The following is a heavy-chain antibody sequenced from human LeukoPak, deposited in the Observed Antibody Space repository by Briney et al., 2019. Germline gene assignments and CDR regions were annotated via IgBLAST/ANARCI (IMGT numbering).Heavy chain of an antibody. Sequence: SETLSLTCAVSDDSFSSHYWTWIRHPPGKGLEWIGYISYIGTTNYNPSLKSRVTLSIDTSKNQFSLKLRSVTAADTAVYYCARDLVTVTKGFDIWGQGSMVSVSS. V-gene: IGHV4-59*11. CDR3: ARDLVTVTKGFDI. CDR1: DDSFSSHY. D-gene: IGHD4-17*01. CDR2: ISYIGTT. J-gene: IGHJ3*02.